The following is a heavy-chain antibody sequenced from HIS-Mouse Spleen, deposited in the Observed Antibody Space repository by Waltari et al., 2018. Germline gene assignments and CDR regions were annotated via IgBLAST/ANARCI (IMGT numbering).Heavy chain of an antibody. CDR1: ECHISSRSSY. V-gene: IGHV4-39*07. Sequence: QLQLQESGPGLVKPSETLSTTCTVSECHISSRSSYWGWIRQPPGTGLEWIGSIYYSGSTYYNPSLKSRVTISVDTSKNQFSLKLSSVTAADTAVYYCAREIPYSSSWYDWYFDLWGRGTLVTVSS. D-gene: IGHD6-13*01. CDR2: IYYSGST. J-gene: IGHJ2*01. CDR3: AREIPYSSSWYDWYFDL.